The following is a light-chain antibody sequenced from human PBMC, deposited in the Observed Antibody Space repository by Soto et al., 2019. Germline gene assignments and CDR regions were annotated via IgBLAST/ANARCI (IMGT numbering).Light chain of an antibody. CDR3: ATWDDSLNGVV. V-gene: IGLV1-44*01. Sequence: QSVLTQPPSASGTPGQRVTISCSGSNSNIGSTTVNWYLHLPGTAPKVLIFSNDQRPSGVPDRISGSKSGTSAFLAISGLKSEDEGDYYCATWDDSLNGVVFGGGTKVTVL. CDR2: SND. CDR1: NSNIGSTT. J-gene: IGLJ2*01.